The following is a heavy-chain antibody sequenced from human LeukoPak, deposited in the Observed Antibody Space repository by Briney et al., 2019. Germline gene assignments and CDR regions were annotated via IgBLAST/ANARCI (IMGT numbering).Heavy chain of an antibody. CDR3: AKGKFHLRPGDAFDI. V-gene: IGHV3-9*01. D-gene: IGHD5/OR15-5a*01. Sequence: HPGRSLRLSCAASGFTFDDYAMHWVRQAPGKGLEWVSGISWNSGSIDYADSVKGRFTISRDNAKNSLYLQMNSLRAEDTALYYCAKGKFHLRPGDAFDIWGQGTMVTVSS. J-gene: IGHJ3*02. CDR2: ISWNSGSI. CDR1: GFTFDDYA.